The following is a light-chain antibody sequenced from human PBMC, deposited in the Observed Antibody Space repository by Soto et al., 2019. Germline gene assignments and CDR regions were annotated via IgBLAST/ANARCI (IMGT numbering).Light chain of an antibody. J-gene: IGKJ5*01. V-gene: IGKV1-6*01. Sequence: AIQMTQSPSSLSASVGDRVTITCRASQGIRNDLGWYQQKPGKAPNLLIYATSTLQSGVPSRFSGSGSGTDFTLTISCLQSEDFATYYCQQYYSYPITFGQGTRLEI. CDR1: QGIRND. CDR3: QQYYSYPIT. CDR2: ATS.